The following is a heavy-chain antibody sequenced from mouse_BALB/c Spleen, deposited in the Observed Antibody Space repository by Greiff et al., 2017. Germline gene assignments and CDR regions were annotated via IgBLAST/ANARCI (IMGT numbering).Heavy chain of an antibody. CDR1: GFSLTSYG. CDR2: IWSGGST. J-gene: IGHJ4*01. CDR3: ARRYGNHYAMDY. V-gene: IGHV2-2*02. Sequence: VKLMESGPGLVQPSQSLSITCTVSGFSLTSYGVHWVRQSPGKGLEWLGLIWSGGSTYYNAAFISRLSISKDNYKRQGFFKMNSLQANDTDRYYCARRYGNHYAMDYWGQGTSVTVSS. D-gene: IGHD2-10*02.